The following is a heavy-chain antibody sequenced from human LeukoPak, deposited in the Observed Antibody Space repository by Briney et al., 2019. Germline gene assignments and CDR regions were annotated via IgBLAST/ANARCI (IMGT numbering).Heavy chain of an antibody. CDR1: GVSISSGSYY. Sequence: SDTLYLSCTLSGVSISSGSYYWSWIPPPAGQNLECVGRLSTSGSTHYNPSLKSRVSISVDTSKAQFYLKLSSLSGADTAVYYCARYLLEWFDPWGQGTLVNVSS. CDR2: LSTSGST. V-gene: IGHV4-61*02. D-gene: IGHD2/OR15-2a*01. J-gene: IGHJ5*02. CDR3: ARYLLEWFDP.